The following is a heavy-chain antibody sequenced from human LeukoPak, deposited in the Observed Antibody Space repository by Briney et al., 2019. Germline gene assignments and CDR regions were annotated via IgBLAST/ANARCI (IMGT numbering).Heavy chain of an antibody. CDR2: IIPIFGTA. D-gene: IGHD6-13*01. CDR3: ARGGIAAAGSFDY. CDR1: GGPFSSYA. Sequence: SVKVSSKASGGPFSSYAISWVRQAPGQGLGWMGGIIPIFGTANYAQKFQGRVTITADESTSTAYMELSSLRSEDMAVYYCARGGIAAAGSFDYWGQGTLVTVSS. J-gene: IGHJ4*02. V-gene: IGHV1-69*13.